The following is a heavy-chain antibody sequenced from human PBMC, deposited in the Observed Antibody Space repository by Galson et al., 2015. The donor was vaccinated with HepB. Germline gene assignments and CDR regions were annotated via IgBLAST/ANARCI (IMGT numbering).Heavy chain of an antibody. Sequence: ETLSLTCSVSGDSISSSTFYWGWIRQPPGKGLEWIASIFNSGATYYTPSLKGRVTISVDTSKNQFSLKLSSVTAADTAVYYCARELLWFGAYLRGGMDVWGQGTTVTVSS. CDR3: ARELLWFGAYLRGGMDV. CDR2: IFNSGAT. CDR1: GDSISSSTFY. V-gene: IGHV4-39*07. D-gene: IGHD3-10*01. J-gene: IGHJ6*02.